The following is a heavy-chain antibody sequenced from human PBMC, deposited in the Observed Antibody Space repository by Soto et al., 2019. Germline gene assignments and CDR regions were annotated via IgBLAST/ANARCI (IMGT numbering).Heavy chain of an antibody. CDR1: GLTFSSLD. J-gene: IGHJ4*02. Sequence: EVQLLESGGGLVQPGGSLRLSCAVSGLTFSSLDLSWVRQTPGKGLEWVSAIGATDLSTHYGDSVRGRFTISRDDSKNTLFLQMNSLSAEDTAIYNCVTHSGNYWGQGTLVTVSS. CDR2: IGATDLST. V-gene: IGHV3-23*01. D-gene: IGHD3-10*01. CDR3: VTHSGNY.